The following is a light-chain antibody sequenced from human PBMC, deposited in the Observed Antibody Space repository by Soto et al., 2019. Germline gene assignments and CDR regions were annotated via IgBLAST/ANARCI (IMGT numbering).Light chain of an antibody. V-gene: IGKV3-11*01. Sequence: EVVLTQSPVTLSLSPGERATLSCRASQSFRGLLAWYQQKPGQAPRLLIYDAYNRATGIPPRFSGSGSGTDFTPTISSLEPEDSAVYYCQQRHMWPITFGQGTRLENK. CDR3: QQRHMWPIT. CDR2: DAY. CDR1: QSFRGL. J-gene: IGKJ5*01.